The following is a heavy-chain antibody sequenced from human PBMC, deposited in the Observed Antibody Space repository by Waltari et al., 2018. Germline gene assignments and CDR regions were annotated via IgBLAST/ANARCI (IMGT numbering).Heavy chain of an antibody. Sequence: QGQLVESGGGVVQPGRSLSLSCAASGVTFRIYSIHWVRQAPGKRLEWVALISYEGSAKFYADPVKGRFAISRDNSKDTLYLQMNSLRAEDTAVYYCARDEGWLLFPYYAMDVWGQGATVTVS. D-gene: IGHD2-2*01. CDR1: GVTFRIYS. CDR2: ISYEGSAK. J-gene: IGHJ6*02. CDR3: ARDEGWLLFPYYAMDV. V-gene: IGHV3-30*01.